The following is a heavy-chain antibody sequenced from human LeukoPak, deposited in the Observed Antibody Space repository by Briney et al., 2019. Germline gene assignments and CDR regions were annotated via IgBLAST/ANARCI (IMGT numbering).Heavy chain of an antibody. CDR3: ATEVMVRGVIYFDY. CDR1: GYTLTELS. J-gene: IGHJ4*02. V-gene: IGHV1-24*01. Sequence: ASVKVPCKVSGYTLTELSMHWVRQAPGKGVEWMGGFDPEDGETIYAQKFQGRVTMTEDTSTDTAYMELSSLRSEDTAVYYCATEVMVRGVIYFDYWGQGTLVTVSS. D-gene: IGHD3-10*01. CDR2: FDPEDGET.